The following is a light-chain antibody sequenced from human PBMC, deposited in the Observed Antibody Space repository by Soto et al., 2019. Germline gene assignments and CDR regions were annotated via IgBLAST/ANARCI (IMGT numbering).Light chain of an antibody. J-gene: IGLJ3*02. V-gene: IGLV1-40*01. CDR3: QSYDSSLSGGV. CDR2: GNS. CDR1: SSNIGAGAD. Sequence: QPVLTQPPSVSGARGQRVTIPCTGSSSNIGAGADIHWYQQLPGTAPKLLIFGNSNRPSGVPDRFSGSKSGTSASLAITGLQAEDEADYYCQSYDSSLSGGVFGGGTKVTVL.